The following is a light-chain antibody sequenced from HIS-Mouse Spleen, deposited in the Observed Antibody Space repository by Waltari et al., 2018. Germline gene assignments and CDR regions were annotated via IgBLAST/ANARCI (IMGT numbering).Light chain of an antibody. J-gene: IGLJ2*01. V-gene: IGLV3-10*01. CDR2: DDS. CDR3: YSTDSSGNHRV. Sequence: SYELTQQPSVSVSPGQTARITCSGDVLPKKYAYWYQQKSGQAPVLVIYDDSKRPSGIPVRFPGSSSGTLATLTISGAQVEDEADYYCYSTDSSGNHRVFGGGTKLTVL. CDR1: VLPKKY.